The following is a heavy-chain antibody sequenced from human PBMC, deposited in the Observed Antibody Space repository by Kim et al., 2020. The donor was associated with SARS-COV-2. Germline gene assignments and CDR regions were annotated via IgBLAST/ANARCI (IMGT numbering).Heavy chain of an antibody. Sequence: SVKVSCKASGGTFSSYAISWVRQAPGQGLEWMGGIIPIFGTANYAQKFQGRVTITADESTSTAYMELSSLRSEDTAVYYCARAEFSYYGSGSPDYYYYGMDVWGQGTTVTVSS. CDR3: ARAEFSYYGSGSPDYYYYGMDV. V-gene: IGHV1-69*13. D-gene: IGHD3-10*01. J-gene: IGHJ6*02. CDR1: GGTFSSYA. CDR2: IIPIFGTA.